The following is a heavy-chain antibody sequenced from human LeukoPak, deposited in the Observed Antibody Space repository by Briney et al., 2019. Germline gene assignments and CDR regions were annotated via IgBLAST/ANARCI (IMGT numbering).Heavy chain of an antibody. J-gene: IGHJ4*02. V-gene: IGHV3-21*01. D-gene: IGHD6-13*01. Sequence: GGSLRLSCAASGFTFSSYSMNWVRQAPGKGLEWVSSISSSSSYIYYADSVKGRFTISRDNAKNSLYLQMNSLRAEDTAVYYCAGDRSSSRDLDYWGQGTLVTVSS. CDR1: GFTFSSYS. CDR2: ISSSSSYI. CDR3: AGDRSSSRDLDY.